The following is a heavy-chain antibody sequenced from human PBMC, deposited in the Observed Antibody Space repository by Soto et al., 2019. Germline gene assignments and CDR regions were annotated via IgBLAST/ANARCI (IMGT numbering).Heavy chain of an antibody. CDR2: INHSGST. CDR3: FGWAYFHS. D-gene: IGHD3-10*01. J-gene: IGHJ4*02. CDR1: GGSFSGYD. Sequence: PSETLSLTCAVYGGSFSGYDWTWIRQPPGTGLEWIGEINHSGSTNYNPSLKRRATISVDTCKNQFSLRADDTSLYYCARDTGFGWAYFHSWGQGTLVTAPQ. V-gene: IGHV4-34*01.